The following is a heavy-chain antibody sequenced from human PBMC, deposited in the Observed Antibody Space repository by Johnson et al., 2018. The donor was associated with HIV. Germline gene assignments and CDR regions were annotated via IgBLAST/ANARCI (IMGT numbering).Heavy chain of an antibody. D-gene: IGHD7-27*01. J-gene: IGHJ3*01. V-gene: IGHV3-33*06. Sequence: VLLLESGGGVVQPGRSLRLSCVASGFTFSNYGMHWVRQAPGKGLEWVAVVWYDGSNKYYADSVKGRFTIFRDNSENTLYLQMNRLRAEDTAVYFCAKDRTNWGYDAFDVWGQGTTVTVSS. CDR2: VWYDGSNK. CDR3: AKDRTNWGYDAFDV. CDR1: GFTFSNYG.